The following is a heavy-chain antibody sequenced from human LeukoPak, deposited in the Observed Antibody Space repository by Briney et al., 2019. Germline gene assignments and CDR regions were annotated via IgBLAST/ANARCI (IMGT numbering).Heavy chain of an antibody. D-gene: IGHD3-10*01. Sequence: GESLRISCKGSGYSFTSYWIAWVRQMPGKGLEWMGIIYPGDSDTRYSPSFQGQVTISADKSISTAYLQWSSLKASDTAMYYCARQTGKYGSAWLPGPDYYYYMDVWGKGTTVTVSS. CDR1: GYSFTSYW. CDR3: ARQTGKYGSAWLPGPDYYYYMDV. V-gene: IGHV5-51*01. CDR2: IYPGDSDT. J-gene: IGHJ6*03.